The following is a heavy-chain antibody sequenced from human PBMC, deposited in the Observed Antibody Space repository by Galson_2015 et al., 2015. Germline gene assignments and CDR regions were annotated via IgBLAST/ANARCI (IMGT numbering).Heavy chain of an antibody. CDR3: ARATTFDLVLVLGAKESDFLDS. J-gene: IGHJ4*02. Sequence: SETLSLTCAVSSGSFNGFYWSWIRQPPGKGLEWIGEINHSGRANYNPSLKSRVTISADSSKNVFSLKVTSVTAADTAVYYCARATTFDLVLVLGAKESDFLDSWGQGTRVTVSS. CDR2: INHSGRA. D-gene: IGHD4/OR15-4a*01. V-gene: IGHV4-34*01. CDR1: SGSFNGFY.